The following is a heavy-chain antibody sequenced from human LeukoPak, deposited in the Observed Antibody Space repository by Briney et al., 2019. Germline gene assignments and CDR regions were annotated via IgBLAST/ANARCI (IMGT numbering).Heavy chain of an antibody. CDR1: GFTFSSYA. CDR2: ISTSGGSA. CDR3: AKDLGGSGWYGLAEYFQH. D-gene: IGHD6-19*01. Sequence: PGGSLRLSCAASGFTFSSYAMSWVRQAPGEGLEWVSGISTSGGSAFYADSVKGRFTISRDNSKNTLYLQMNSLRAEDTAVYYCAKDLGGSGWYGLAEYFQHWGQGTLVTVSS. J-gene: IGHJ1*01. V-gene: IGHV3-23*01.